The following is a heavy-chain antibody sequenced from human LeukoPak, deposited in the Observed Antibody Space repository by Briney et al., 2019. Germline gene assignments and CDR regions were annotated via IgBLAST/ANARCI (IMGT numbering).Heavy chain of an antibody. D-gene: IGHD6-19*01. CDR2: IYYSGST. J-gene: IGHJ1*01. CDR1: GGSISSSSYY. CDR3: ARHLIAVAGTGYFQH. V-gene: IGHV4-39*01. Sequence: SETLSLTCTVSGGSISSSSYYWGWIRQPPGKGLEWIGSIYYSGSTYYNPSLKSRVTISVDTSKNQFSLKLSSVTAADTAVYYCARHLIAVAGTGYFQHSGQGTLVTVSS.